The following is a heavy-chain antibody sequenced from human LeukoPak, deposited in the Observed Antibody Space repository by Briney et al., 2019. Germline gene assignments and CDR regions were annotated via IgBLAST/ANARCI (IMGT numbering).Heavy chain of an antibody. Sequence: GGSLRLSCAASGFTVISNYMSWVRQAPGKGLEWVSVIYSGGSTYYADSVKGRFTISRDNSKNTLYLQMNSLRAEDTAVYYCYAHGSGSYWAIGYWGQGTLVTVSS. V-gene: IGHV3-53*01. CDR3: YAHGSGSYWAIGY. CDR1: GFTVISNY. D-gene: IGHD3-10*01. J-gene: IGHJ4*02. CDR2: IYSGGST.